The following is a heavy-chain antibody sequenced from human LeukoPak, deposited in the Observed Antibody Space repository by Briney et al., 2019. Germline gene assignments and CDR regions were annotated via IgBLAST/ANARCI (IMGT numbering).Heavy chain of an antibody. V-gene: IGHV1-24*01. CDR1: GYTLTELS. CDR2: FDPEDGET. J-gene: IGHJ3*02. Sequence: ASVKVSCKVSGYTLTELSMHWVRQAPGKGLEWMGGFDPEDGETIYAQKFQGRVTMTEDTSTDTAYMELSSLRSEDTAVYYCATMDYDGSGYTNAFDIWGQGTMVTVSS. CDR3: ATMDYDGSGYTNAFDI. D-gene: IGHD3-22*01.